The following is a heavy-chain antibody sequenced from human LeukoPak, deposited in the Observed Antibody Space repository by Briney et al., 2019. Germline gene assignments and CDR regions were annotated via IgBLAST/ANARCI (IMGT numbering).Heavy chain of an antibody. D-gene: IGHD5-24*01. Sequence: PGGSLRLSCAASGFTFSSSAMSWVRQAPGKGLEWVSTISGSDSSTHYADSVKGRFTISRDNSKNTLYLQMNSLRADDTAVYYCAKSGYNRFDYWGQGTPVTVSS. J-gene: IGHJ4*02. V-gene: IGHV3-23*01. CDR3: AKSGYNRFDY. CDR1: GFTFSSSA. CDR2: ISGSDSST.